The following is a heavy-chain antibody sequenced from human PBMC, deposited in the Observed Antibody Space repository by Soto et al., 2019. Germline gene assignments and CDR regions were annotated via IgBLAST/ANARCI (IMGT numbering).Heavy chain of an antibody. CDR1: GYSFTRYL. CDR3: ARHIAVAGHYYYYGMDV. Sequence: GESLNISCKGSGYSFTRYLIGWVRQMPGKGLEWMGIIYPGDSDTRYSPSFQGQVTISADKSISTAYLQWSSLKASDTAMYYCARHIAVAGHYYYYGMDVWGQGTTVTVSS. V-gene: IGHV5-51*01. D-gene: IGHD6-19*01. CDR2: IYPGDSDT. J-gene: IGHJ6*02.